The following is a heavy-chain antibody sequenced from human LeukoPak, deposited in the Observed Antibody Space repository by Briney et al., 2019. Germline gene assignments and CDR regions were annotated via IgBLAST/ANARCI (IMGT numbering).Heavy chain of an antibody. V-gene: IGHV3-15*01. CDR1: GFTFSNVW. J-gene: IGHJ4*02. Sequence: GGSLRLSCAASGFTFSNVWLTWVRQAPGKGLEWVGRINTKADGGAIEYAEPVKGRFTISRDDSKNTLYLEMNSLKIEDTGVYYCTSTLGYWGQGTPVTVSS. CDR3: TSTLGY. CDR2: INTKADGGAI.